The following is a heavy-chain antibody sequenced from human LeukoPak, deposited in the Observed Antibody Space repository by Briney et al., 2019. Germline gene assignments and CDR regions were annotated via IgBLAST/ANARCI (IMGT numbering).Heavy chain of an antibody. CDR2: INKDGSEI. CDR1: GFTVSSNY. CDR3: ARDKVTY. J-gene: IGHJ4*02. V-gene: IGHV3-7*01. Sequence: GGSLRLSCAASGFTVSSNYMSWVRQAPGKGLEWVAHINKDGSEIYYVDSVKGRFTISRDNAKSSLSLQMNSLRVEDTAVYYWARDKVTYWGQGILVTVSS.